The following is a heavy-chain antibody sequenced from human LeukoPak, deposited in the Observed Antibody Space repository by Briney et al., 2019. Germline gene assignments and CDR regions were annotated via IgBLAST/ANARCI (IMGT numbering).Heavy chain of an antibody. CDR2: INTNTGNP. CDR3: AREGSGWPYYFDY. Sequence: ASVTVSCTASGYTFISYGLSWVRQAPGQGLEWMGWINTNTGNPTYAQGFTGRFVFSLGTSVSTAYLQISSLKAEDTAVYYCAREGSGWPYYFDYWGQGTLVTVSS. CDR1: GYTFISYG. V-gene: IGHV7-4-1*02. J-gene: IGHJ4*02. D-gene: IGHD6-25*01.